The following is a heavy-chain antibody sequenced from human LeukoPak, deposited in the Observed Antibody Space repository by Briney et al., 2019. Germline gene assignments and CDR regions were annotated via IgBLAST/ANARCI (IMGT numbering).Heavy chain of an antibody. J-gene: IGHJ5*02. Sequence: PSETLSLTCTLSGASISSGRYYWSSIRQPAGKGLERIGRIYTRGSTNYNPSTQSRLPLSVGTSKNQFSLKLSSVTAADTAMYYCARDTILSLYCSSASCYPAKRSSWFDAWGQGTLVTVSS. CDR1: GASISSGRYY. V-gene: IGHV4-61*02. CDR2: IYTRGST. D-gene: IGHD2-2*01. CDR3: ARDTILSLYCSSASCYPAKRSSWFDA.